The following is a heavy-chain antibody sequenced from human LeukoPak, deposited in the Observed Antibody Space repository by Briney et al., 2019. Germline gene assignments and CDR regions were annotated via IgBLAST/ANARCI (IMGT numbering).Heavy chain of an antibody. CDR2: IRYDGSNK. J-gene: IGHJ4*02. V-gene: IGHV3-30*02. Sequence: PGGSLRLSCAASGFTFSSYGMHWVRQAPGKGLEWVAFIRYDGSNKYYADSVKGRFTISRDNSKNTLYLQMNSLRAEDTAVYYCAKDQGPAQWSGEDYWGQGTLVTVSS. CDR1: GFTFSSYG. CDR3: AKDQGPAQWSGEDY. D-gene: IGHD3-10*01.